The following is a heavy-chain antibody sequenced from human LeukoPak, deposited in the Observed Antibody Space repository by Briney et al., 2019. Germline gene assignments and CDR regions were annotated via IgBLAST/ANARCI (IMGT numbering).Heavy chain of an antibody. Sequence: SQTLSLTCAISGDSVSSNSAAWNWIRQSPSRGLEWLGRTYYRSKWYNDYAVSVKSRITINPDTSKNQFSLQLNSVTPEDTAVYYCARVSRDYYDSSGYYSDWGQGTLVTVSS. CDR1: GDSVSSNSAA. V-gene: IGHV6-1*01. CDR3: ARVSRDYYDSSGYYSD. D-gene: IGHD3-22*01. J-gene: IGHJ4*02. CDR2: TYYRSKWYN.